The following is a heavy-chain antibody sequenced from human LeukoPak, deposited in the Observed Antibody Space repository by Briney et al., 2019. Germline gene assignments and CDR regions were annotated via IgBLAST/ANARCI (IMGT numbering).Heavy chain of an antibody. CDR1: GYSFTSYW. CDR2: IYPGDSDT. CDR3: ARTQSTIFGVVTQSFLDY. V-gene: IGHV5-51*01. Sequence: GESLKISCKGSGYSFTSYWIGWVRQMPGKGLEWMGIIYPGDSDTRYSPSFQGQFTISADKSISTAYLQWSSLKASDTAMYYCARTQSTIFGVVTQSFLDYWGQGTLVTVSS. J-gene: IGHJ4*02. D-gene: IGHD3-3*01.